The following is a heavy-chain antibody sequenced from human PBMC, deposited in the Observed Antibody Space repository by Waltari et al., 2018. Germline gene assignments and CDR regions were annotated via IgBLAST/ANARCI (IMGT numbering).Heavy chain of an antibody. Sequence: QVQLVQSGAEVKKPGSSVKVSCKASGGPFSSYTISWVRQAPGQGLEWMGRIIPILGIANYAQKFQGRVTITADKSTSTAYMELSSLRSEDTAVYYCARGPSIAAAGTGENYFDYWGQGTLVTVSS. CDR1: GGPFSSYT. CDR3: ARGPSIAAAGTGENYFDY. D-gene: IGHD6-13*01. J-gene: IGHJ4*02. CDR2: IIPILGIA. V-gene: IGHV1-69*02.